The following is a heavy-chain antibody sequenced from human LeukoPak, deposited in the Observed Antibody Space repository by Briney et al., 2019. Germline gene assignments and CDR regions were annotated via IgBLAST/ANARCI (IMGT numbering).Heavy chain of an antibody. CDR2: IYYSGST. Sequence: SETLSLTWTVSGGSISSSSYYWGWIRQPPGKGLEWIGSIYYSGSTYYNPSLKSRVTISVDTSKNQFSLKLSSVTAADTAVYYCAILAYGSGSYYPELDYWGQGTLVTVSS. CDR1: GGSISSSSYY. D-gene: IGHD3-10*01. CDR3: AILAYGSGSYYPELDY. J-gene: IGHJ4*02. V-gene: IGHV4-39*01.